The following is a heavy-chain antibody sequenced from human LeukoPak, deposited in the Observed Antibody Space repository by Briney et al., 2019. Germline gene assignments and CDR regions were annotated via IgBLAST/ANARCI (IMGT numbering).Heavy chain of an antibody. D-gene: IGHD2-15*01. CDR3: TTVGYCSGGSCYWDYYYGMDV. J-gene: IGHJ6*02. CDR1: GFTFSNAW. CDR2: IKSKTDGGTT. Sequence: GGSLRLSCAASGFTFSNAWMSWVRQAPGKGLEWVGRIKSKTDGGTTDYAAPVKGRFTISRDDSTNTLYLQMNSLKTEDTAVYYCTTVGYCSGGSCYWDYYYGMDVWGQGTTVTVSS. V-gene: IGHV3-15*01.